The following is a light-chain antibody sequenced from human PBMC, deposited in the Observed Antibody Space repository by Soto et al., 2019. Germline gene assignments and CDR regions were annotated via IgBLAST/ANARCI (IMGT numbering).Light chain of an antibody. CDR1: SSDVGSYNL. CDR2: EGS. J-gene: IGLJ3*02. Sequence: QSALTQPASVSGSPGQSITISCTGTSSDVGSYNLVSWYQQHPGTAPKLIIYEGSKRPSGVSNRFSGSKSGNTASLTISGLQAEDEADYYCCSYAGSSTLVFGGGTKLTVL. CDR3: CSYAGSSTLV. V-gene: IGLV2-23*01.